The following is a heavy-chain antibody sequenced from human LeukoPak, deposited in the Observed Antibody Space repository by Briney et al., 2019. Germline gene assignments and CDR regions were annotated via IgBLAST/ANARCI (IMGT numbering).Heavy chain of an antibody. Sequence: GASVKVSCKASGYTFTGYYMHWVRQAPGQGLEWMGWINPNSGGTNYAQKFQGRVTMTRDTSISTAYMELSRLRSDDTAVYYCARDPGYYDEGLFDYWGQGTLVTVSS. V-gene: IGHV1-2*02. CDR1: GYTFTGYY. CDR3: ARDPGYYDEGLFDY. D-gene: IGHD3-3*01. CDR2: INPNSGGT. J-gene: IGHJ4*02.